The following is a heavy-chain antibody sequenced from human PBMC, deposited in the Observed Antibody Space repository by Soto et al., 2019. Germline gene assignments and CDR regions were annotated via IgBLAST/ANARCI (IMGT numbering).Heavy chain of an antibody. V-gene: IGHV1-69*01. D-gene: IGHD3-3*01. CDR2: IIPIFGTA. CDR1: GGTFSSYA. Sequence: QVQLVQSGAEVKKPGSSVKVSCKASGGTFSSYAISWVRQAPGQGLEWMGGIIPIFGTANYAQKFQGRVTIAADESTSTAYMELGSLRSEDTAVYYCARAPYYDFWSGYYSPDAFDIWGQGTMVTVSS. J-gene: IGHJ3*02. CDR3: ARAPYYDFWSGYYSPDAFDI.